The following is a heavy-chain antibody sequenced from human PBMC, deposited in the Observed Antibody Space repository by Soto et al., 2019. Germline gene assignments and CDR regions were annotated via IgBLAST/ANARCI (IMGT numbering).Heavy chain of an antibody. CDR3: ARHREHQLVLHWFDP. J-gene: IGHJ5*02. CDR1: GGSISSSSYY. D-gene: IGHD6-13*01. CDR2: IYYSGST. Sequence: PSETLSLTCTVSGGSISSSSYYWGWIRQPPGKGLEWIGSIYYSGSTYYNPSLKSRVTISVDTSKNQFSLKLSSVTAADTAVYYCARHREHQLVLHWFDPWGQGTLVTVSS. V-gene: IGHV4-39*01.